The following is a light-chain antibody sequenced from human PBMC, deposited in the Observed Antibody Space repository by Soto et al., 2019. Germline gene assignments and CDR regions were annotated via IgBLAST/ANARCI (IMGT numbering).Light chain of an antibody. CDR2: GAS. V-gene: IGKV3-15*01. CDR3: QQYNNRPPIT. J-gene: IGKJ5*01. CDR1: QSVSSN. Sequence: EIVMTQSPATLSVSPWERATLSCRASQSVSSNLAWYQQKPGQAPRLLIYGASTRATGIPARFSGSGSGTEFALTISGLQSEDFGVYLCQQYNNRPPITLGQGTRLEIK.